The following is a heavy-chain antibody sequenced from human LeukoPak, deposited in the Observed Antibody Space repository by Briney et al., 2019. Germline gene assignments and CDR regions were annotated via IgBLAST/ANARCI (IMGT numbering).Heavy chain of an antibody. Sequence: ASVKVSCKASGYTFTSYGISWVRQAPGQGLEWMGWISAYNGNTNYAQKLQGRVTMTTDTSTSTAYMELRSLRSDDTAVYYCARDGDSVLLWFGELFDAFDIWGQVTMVTVSS. J-gene: IGHJ3*02. D-gene: IGHD3-10*01. CDR3: ARDGDSVLLWFGELFDAFDI. CDR1: GYTFTSYG. V-gene: IGHV1-18*04. CDR2: ISAYNGNT.